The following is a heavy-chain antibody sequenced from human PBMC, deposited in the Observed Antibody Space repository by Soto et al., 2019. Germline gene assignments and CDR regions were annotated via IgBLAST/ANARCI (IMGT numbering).Heavy chain of an antibody. J-gene: IGHJ4*02. CDR2: IYYSGST. CDR1: GGSISSGGYY. Sequence: ASETLSLTCTVSGGSISSGGYYWSWIRQHPGKGLEWIGYIYYSGSTYYNPSLKSRVTISVDTSKNQFSLKLSSVTAADTAVYYCARAGGGGSAGFDYWGQGTLVTVSS. CDR3: ARAGGGGSAGFDY. V-gene: IGHV4-31*03. D-gene: IGHD2-15*01.